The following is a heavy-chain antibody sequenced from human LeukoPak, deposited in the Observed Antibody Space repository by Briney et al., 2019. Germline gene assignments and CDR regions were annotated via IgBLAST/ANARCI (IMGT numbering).Heavy chain of an antibody. Sequence: PVGSLRLSCAASGFSVSSNYMGWVRQAPGKGLEWVSVIYSGGSTDYADTVKGRFTISRDNSKNTLYLQMNSLRAEDTAVYHCARDKWGAVAGLAYWGQGTLVTVSS. CDR1: GFSVSSNY. CDR2: IYSGGST. CDR3: ARDKWGAVAGLAY. V-gene: IGHV3-53*01. D-gene: IGHD6-19*01. J-gene: IGHJ4*02.